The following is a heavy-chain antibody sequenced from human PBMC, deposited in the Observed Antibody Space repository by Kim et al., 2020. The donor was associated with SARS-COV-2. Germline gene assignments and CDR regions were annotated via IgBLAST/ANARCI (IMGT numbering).Heavy chain of an antibody. CDR3: ASGSQQLGDF. V-gene: IGHV3-23*01. D-gene: IGHD1-1*01. J-gene: IGHJ4*02. CDR1: GFTFNNYG. Sequence: GGSLRLSCVASGFTFNNYGMTWVRQAPEKGLEWVSSITHSSSDTSYADSVKGRFTISRDNSEKTLYLQMNSLRVEDTAIYYCASGSQQLGDFWGQGTLVTVSS. CDR2: ITHSSSDT.